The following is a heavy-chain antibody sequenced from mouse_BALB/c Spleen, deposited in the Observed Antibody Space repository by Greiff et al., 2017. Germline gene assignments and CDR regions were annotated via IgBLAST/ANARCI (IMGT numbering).Heavy chain of an antibody. V-gene: IGHV3-2*02. CDR1: GYSITSYYA. Sequence: DVKLQESGPGLVKPSQSLSLTCTVTGYSITSYYARNWIRQLPGNKLGWMGYISYSGSTSYNPSLKSRISITRDTSKNQFFLQLNSVTTEDTATYYCARGGDYWGQGTTLTVSS. CDR2: ISYSGST. J-gene: IGHJ2*01. CDR3: ARGGDY.